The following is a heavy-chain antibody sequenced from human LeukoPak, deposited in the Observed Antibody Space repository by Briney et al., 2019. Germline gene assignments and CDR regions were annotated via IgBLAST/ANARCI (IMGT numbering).Heavy chain of an antibody. Sequence: GGSLRLSCAASGFIFSRYGMHWVRQAPGKGLEWVAFIRYDGTNKYYADSVKGRLTISRDNSKNTLYLQMNSLRAEDTAVYYCAKEKKYYYDSTGYPGYDYWGQGTLVTVSS. CDR1: GFIFSRYG. J-gene: IGHJ4*02. D-gene: IGHD3-22*01. CDR2: IRYDGTNK. V-gene: IGHV3-30*02. CDR3: AKEKKYYYDSTGYPGYDY.